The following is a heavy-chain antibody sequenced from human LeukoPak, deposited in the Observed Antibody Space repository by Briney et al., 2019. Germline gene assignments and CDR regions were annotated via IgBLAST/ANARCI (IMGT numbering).Heavy chain of an antibody. CDR1: AFTFKTYT. J-gene: IGHJ4*02. CDR3: ARTVEGHFDF. V-gene: IGHV3-21*01. Sequence: KSGGSLRLSCVASAFTFKTYTLNWVRQTPGKGLEWVSYISTAGNLINYADSVRGRFTISRDNAKNSLYLYMSSLTPEDAAVYYCARTVEGHFDFRGQGTLVTVSS. CDR2: ISTAGNLI. D-gene: IGHD5-24*01.